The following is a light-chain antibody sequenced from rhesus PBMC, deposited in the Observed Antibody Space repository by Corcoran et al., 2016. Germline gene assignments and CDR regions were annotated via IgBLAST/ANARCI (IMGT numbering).Light chain of an antibody. CDR2: AVS. V-gene: IGLV2-19*02. Sequence: QAAPTQSPSVSGSAGQSVTISCTGTSNDIGYYNDVSWFQQLPGQAPKLLIYAVSQRPSGVSARFSGSQSGNRASLTISGLQADDEALYYCSSYAGDGIYIFGDGTRVTVL. CDR1: SNDIGYYND. J-gene: IGLJ1*01. CDR3: SSYAGDGIYI.